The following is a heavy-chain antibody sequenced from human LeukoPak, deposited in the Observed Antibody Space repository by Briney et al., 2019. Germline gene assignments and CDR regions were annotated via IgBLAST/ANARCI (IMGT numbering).Heavy chain of an antibody. CDR3: ARDGPYCTRTTCYFDY. D-gene: IGHD2-2*01. J-gene: IGHJ4*02. CDR2: ISGGSTYM. Sequence: PGGSLRLSCAASGFTFSSYTMNWVRQAPGTGLEWVSSISGGSTYMYYADSVKGRFTISRDNAKNSLYLQMNSLRAEDTAAYYCARDGPYCTRTTCYFDYWGQGTLVTVSS. CDR1: GFTFSSYT. V-gene: IGHV3-21*01.